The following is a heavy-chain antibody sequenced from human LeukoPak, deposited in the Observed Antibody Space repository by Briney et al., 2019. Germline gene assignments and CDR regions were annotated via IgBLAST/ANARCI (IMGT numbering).Heavy chain of an antibody. Sequence: SETLSLTCAVYGGSFSGYYWSWIRQPAGKGLEWIGRIYTSGSTNYNPSLKSRVTMSVDTSKNQFSLKLSSVTAADTAVYYCARDFGDMYYYYYYGMDVWGQGTTVTVSS. J-gene: IGHJ6*02. CDR1: GGSFSGYY. CDR2: IYTSGST. D-gene: IGHD4-17*01. V-gene: IGHV4-59*10. CDR3: ARDFGDMYYYYYYGMDV.